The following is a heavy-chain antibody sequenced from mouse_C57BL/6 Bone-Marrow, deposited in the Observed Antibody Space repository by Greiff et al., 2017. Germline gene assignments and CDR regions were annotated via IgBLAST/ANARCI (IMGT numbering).Heavy chain of an antibody. D-gene: IGHD1-1*01. Sequence: DVHLVESGGGLVKPGGSLKLSCAASGFTFSSYAMSWVRQTPEKRLEWVATISDGGSYTYYPDNVKGQFTISRDNAKNNLYLQMSHLKSEDTAMYYCARDPPYYYGSTYYAMDYWGQGTSVTVSS. CDR3: ARDPPYYYGSTYYAMDY. CDR2: ISDGGSYT. V-gene: IGHV5-4*01. J-gene: IGHJ4*01. CDR1: GFTFSSYA.